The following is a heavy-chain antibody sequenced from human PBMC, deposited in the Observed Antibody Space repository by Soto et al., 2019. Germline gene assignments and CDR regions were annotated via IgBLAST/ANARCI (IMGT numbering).Heavy chain of an antibody. Sequence: GSLRLACVPSGVTLRNFEMNWVRQPQGKGREWISYIGTSDITTHYADSVRGRFTISRDNAQNLLYLQMDSLTAEDTAIYYCARGGDYYDLWSGYYYWGQGALVTVSS. CDR2: IGTSDITT. J-gene: IGHJ4*02. V-gene: IGHV3-48*03. D-gene: IGHD3-3*01. CDR3: ARGGDYYDLWSGYYY. CDR1: GVTLRNFE.